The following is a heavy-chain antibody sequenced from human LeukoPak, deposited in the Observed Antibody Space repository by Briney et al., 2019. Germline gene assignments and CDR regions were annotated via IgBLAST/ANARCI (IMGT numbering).Heavy chain of an antibody. CDR1: GFTFSSYG. J-gene: IGHJ4*02. Sequence: PGGSLRLSCAASGFTFSSYGMHWVRQAPGKGLEWVAFIRYDGSNKYYADSVKGRFTISRDNSKNTLYLQMNSLRAEDTAVHYCAKNRNYYDSSGPIDYWGQGTLVTVSS. D-gene: IGHD3-22*01. CDR3: AKNRNYYDSSGPIDY. CDR2: IRYDGSNK. V-gene: IGHV3-30*02.